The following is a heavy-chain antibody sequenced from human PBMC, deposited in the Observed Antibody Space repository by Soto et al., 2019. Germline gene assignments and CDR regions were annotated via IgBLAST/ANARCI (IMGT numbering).Heavy chain of an antibody. J-gene: IGHJ4*02. V-gene: IGHV4-39*01. D-gene: IGHD3-9*01. CDR3: ARLEGLATISYYFDF. Sequence: SETLSLTCSVSGGSTSSSSYYWGWIRQPPGKGLEWIGSIYYSGSTYYNPSLKSRVTISIDKSKNQFSLKLSSLTAADTAVYYCARLEGLATISYYFDFWGQGTLVTVSS. CDR2: IYYSGST. CDR1: GGSTSSSSYY.